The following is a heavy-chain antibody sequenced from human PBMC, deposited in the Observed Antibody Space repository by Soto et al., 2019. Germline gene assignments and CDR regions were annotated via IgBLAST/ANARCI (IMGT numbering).Heavy chain of an antibody. D-gene: IGHD4-17*01. CDR1: GGSISSGGYY. J-gene: IGHJ6*02. Sequence: PSETLSLTCTVSGGSISSGGYYWSWIRQHPGKGLEWIGYIYYSGSTYYNPSLKSRVTISVDTSKNQFSLKLSSVTAADTAVYYCARSLWETTAYYYYYGMDVWGQGTTVTVSS. CDR3: ARSLWETTAYYYYYGMDV. V-gene: IGHV4-31*03. CDR2: IYYSGST.